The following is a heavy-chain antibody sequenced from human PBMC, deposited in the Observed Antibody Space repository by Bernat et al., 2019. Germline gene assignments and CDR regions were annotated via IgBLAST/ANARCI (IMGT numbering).Heavy chain of an antibody. CDR1: GFTFSNYW. CDR3: AREGSDTPYNWFDP. V-gene: IGHV3-74*01. CDR2: ISSDGSTT. J-gene: IGHJ5*02. D-gene: IGHD5-18*01. Sequence: EVQLVESGGGFVQPGRSLRLSCAASGFTFSNYWMHWVRQAPGKGLVWVSRISSDGSTTSYADSVKGRFTISRDNAKNTLFLQMNSLSAEDTAVYFCAREGSDTPYNWFDPWGQGTLVTVSS.